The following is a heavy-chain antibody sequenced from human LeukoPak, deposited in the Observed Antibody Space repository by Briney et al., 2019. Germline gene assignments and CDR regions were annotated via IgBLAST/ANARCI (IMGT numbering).Heavy chain of an antibody. CDR1: GFTFSSYH. CDR3: ARDATTVTTNYYYGMDV. Sequence: GSPRLSCAASGFTFSSYHMNWVRQAPGKGLEWVSYIHSSGSAIYYADSVKGRFTISRDNAKNSLYLQMNSLRAEDTAVYHCARDATTVTTNYYYGMDVWGQGNTVAGSS. CDR2: IHSSGSAI. J-gene: IGHJ6*02. V-gene: IGHV3-48*03. D-gene: IGHD4-17*01.